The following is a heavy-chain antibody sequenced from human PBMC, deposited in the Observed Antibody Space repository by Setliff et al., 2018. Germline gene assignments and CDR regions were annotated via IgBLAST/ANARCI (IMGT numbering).Heavy chain of an antibody. CDR2: IYTSWST. CDR1: GDSISSRRNY. D-gene: IGHD6-19*01. Sequence: SETLSLTCTVSGDSISSRRNYWGWFRQPAGKELEWIGQIYTSWSTNYNPSLKSRVTISVDTSKNQFSLSLSSVTAADTAVYYCARASSGWYSAYYYYMDVWGKGTTVTVSS. CDR3: ARASSGWYSAYYYYMDV. J-gene: IGHJ6*03. V-gene: IGHV4-61*09.